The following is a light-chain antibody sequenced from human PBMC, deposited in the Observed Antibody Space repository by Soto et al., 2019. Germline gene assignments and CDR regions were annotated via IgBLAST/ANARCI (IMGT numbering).Light chain of an antibody. CDR3: CSYAGSYTLWV. Sequence: QSALTQPRSVSGSPGQSFTISCTGTSSDVGGYNYVSWYQQHPGKAPKLMIYDVSKRPSGVPDRFSGSKSGNTASLTISGLQAEDEADYYCCSYAGSYTLWVFGTGTKVTVL. J-gene: IGLJ1*01. CDR1: SSDVGGYNY. CDR2: DVS. V-gene: IGLV2-11*01.